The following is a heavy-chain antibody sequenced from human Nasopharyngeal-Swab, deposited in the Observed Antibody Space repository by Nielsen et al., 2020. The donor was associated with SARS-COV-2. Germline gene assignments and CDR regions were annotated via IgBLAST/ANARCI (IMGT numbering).Heavy chain of an antibody. V-gene: IGHV4-61*02. J-gene: IGHJ3*02. D-gene: IGHD1-26*01. CDR1: GGSISSGSYY. Sequence: SETLSLTCTVSGGSISSGSYYWSWIRQPAGKGLEWIGRIYTSGRTHYNPSLKSRLTISLDTSKNQFSLKLSSVTAADTAVYYCARHALSWVSYYPDAFDIWGQGTMVTVSS. CDR2: IYTSGRT. CDR3: ARHALSWVSYYPDAFDI.